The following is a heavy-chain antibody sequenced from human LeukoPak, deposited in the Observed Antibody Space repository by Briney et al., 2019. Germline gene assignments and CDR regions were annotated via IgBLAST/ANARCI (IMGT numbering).Heavy chain of an antibody. Sequence: SGGSLRLSCAVSGFPFSSYWMSWFRQAPGKGLEWVANINQDGSQKFSVDSVKGRFTISRDNAKNSLSLQMNSLRVEDTAVYYCARDWFDGDYDRFDYWGQGTLVTVSS. V-gene: IGHV3-7*03. CDR1: GFPFSSYW. CDR2: INQDGSQK. CDR3: ARDWFDGDYDRFDY. D-gene: IGHD4-17*01. J-gene: IGHJ4*02.